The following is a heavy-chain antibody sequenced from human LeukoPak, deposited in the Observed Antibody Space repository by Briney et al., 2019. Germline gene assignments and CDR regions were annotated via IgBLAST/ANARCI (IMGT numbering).Heavy chain of an antibody. Sequence: ASVKISCKASGYIFTDHYLHWVRQAPGKGRDWMGRVDPEDGKTVYAEKFQGRVTITADTSTDTAYLELNRLTSEDTAVYYCATDRQGGRLGQDYWGQGTLVTVSS. CDR3: ATDRQGGRLGQDY. V-gene: IGHV1-69-2*01. D-gene: IGHD1-26*01. CDR1: GYIFTDHY. CDR2: VDPEDGKT. J-gene: IGHJ4*02.